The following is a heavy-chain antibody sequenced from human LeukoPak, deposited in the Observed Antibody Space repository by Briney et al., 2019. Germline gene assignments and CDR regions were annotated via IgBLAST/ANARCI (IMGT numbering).Heavy chain of an antibody. J-gene: IGHJ4*02. V-gene: IGHV4-39*01. CDR3: ARGRGRLRIFDY. D-gene: IGHD4-17*01. CDR2: IYDSGST. CDR1: GGSIRSSYYY. Sequence: SETLSLTCTVSGGSIRSSYYYWGWIRQPPGKGLEWIGSIYDSGSTYYNPSLKSRVTISVDTSKNQFSLKLSSVTAADTAVYYCARGRGRLRIFDYWGQGTLVTVSS.